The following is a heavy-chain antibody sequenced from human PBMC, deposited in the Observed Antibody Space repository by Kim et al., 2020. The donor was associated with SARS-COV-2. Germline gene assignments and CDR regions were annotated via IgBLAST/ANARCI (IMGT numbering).Heavy chain of an antibody. CDR3: ATVERGWHTAY. CDR2: IYYSGST. V-gene: IGHV4-61*01. Sequence: SETLSLTCAVSGDSVITGNYYWSWIRQPPGKRLEWIGYIYYSGSTNYNPSLESRVTISVDAPENQFSLKLTSVTAADTAVYYCATVERGWHTAYWGQGTLVTVSS. CDR1: GDSVITGNYY. J-gene: IGHJ4*02. D-gene: IGHD1-1*01.